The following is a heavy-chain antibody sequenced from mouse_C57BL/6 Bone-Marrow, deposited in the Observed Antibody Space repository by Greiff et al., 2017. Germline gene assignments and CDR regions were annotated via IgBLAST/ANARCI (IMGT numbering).Heavy chain of an antibody. D-gene: IGHD1-1*01. Sequence: EVKLMESGGDLVKPGGSLKLSCAASGFTFSSYGMSWVRQTPDKRLEWVATISSGGSYTYYPDSVKGRFTISRDNAKNTLYLQMSSLKSEDTAMYYCARPYYYGSFYYFDYWGQGTTLTVSS. CDR2: ISSGGSYT. J-gene: IGHJ2*01. V-gene: IGHV5-6*01. CDR3: ARPYYYGSFYYFDY. CDR1: GFTFSSYG.